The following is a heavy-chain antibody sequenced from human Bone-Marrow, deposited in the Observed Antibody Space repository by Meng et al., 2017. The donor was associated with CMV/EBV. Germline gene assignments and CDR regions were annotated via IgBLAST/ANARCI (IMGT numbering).Heavy chain of an antibody. CDR2: IYSDGRGT. D-gene: IGHD3-3*01. CDR3: STVFGVDGA. V-gene: IGHV3-23*03. J-gene: IGHJ5*02. Sequence: GESLKISCAASGFTFSAYTMNWVRQAPGKGLEWVSLIYSDGRGTYFADSVKDRFTISRDNLKNTVYLYLNSVRVEDTAIYYCSTVFGVDGAWGRGTLVTVSS. CDR1: GFTFSAYT.